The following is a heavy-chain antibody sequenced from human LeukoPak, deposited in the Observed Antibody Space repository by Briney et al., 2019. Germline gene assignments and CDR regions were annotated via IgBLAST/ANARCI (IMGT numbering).Heavy chain of an antibody. CDR3: ASTYLSSIAADHPNWFDP. CDR1: GGSFSGYY. J-gene: IGHJ5*02. D-gene: IGHD6-13*01. Sequence: SETLSLTCAVYGGSFSGYYWSWIRQPPGKGLEWIGSIYYSGSTYYNPSLKSRVTISVDTSKNQFSLKLSSVTAADTAVYYCASTYLSSIAADHPNWFDPWGQGTLVTVSS. V-gene: IGHV4-34*01. CDR2: IYYSGST.